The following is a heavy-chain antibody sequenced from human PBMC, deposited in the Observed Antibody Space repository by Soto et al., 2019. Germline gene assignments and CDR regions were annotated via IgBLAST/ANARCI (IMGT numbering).Heavy chain of an antibody. CDR1: GFTFSSYA. CDR2: ISGSGGST. D-gene: IGHD3-22*01. J-gene: IGHJ4*02. V-gene: IGHV3-23*01. Sequence: GSLRLSCAASGFTFSSYAMSWVRQAPGKGLEWVSAISGSGGSTYYADSVKGRFTISRDNSKNTLYLQMNSLRAEDTAVYYCELYYYDSNGYSGSKYYFDYWGQGTLVTVSS. CDR3: ELYYYDSNGYSGSKYYFDY.